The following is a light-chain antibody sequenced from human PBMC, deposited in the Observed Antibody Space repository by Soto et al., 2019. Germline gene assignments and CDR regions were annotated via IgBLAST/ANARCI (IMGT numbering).Light chain of an antibody. J-gene: IGLJ1*01. CDR2: EVN. CDR1: SSDVGGYKY. V-gene: IGLV2-8*01. CDR3: SSYAGINNLGV. Sequence: QSALTQPPSASGSPGQSVTISCTGTSSDVGGYKYVSWYQQHPGKAPKLMIFEVNKRPSGVPDRFSGSKSGNTASLTVSGVQGGDEADYYCSSYAGINNLGVFGTGTKVTVL.